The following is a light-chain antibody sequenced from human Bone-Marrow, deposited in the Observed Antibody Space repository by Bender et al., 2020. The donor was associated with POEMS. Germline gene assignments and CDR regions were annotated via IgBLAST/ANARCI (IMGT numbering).Light chain of an antibody. CDR1: SSDVGIYSR. CDR2: EGA. V-gene: IGLV2-23*01. CDR3: SSFTNSVL. J-gene: IGLJ2*01. Sequence: QSALTQPASVSASPRQSITISCTGTSSDVGIYSRVSWYQQLPGNAPKLIIYEGAKRPSGVSSRFSASWSGNTTSLTISGLQPEDDGIYYCSSFTNSVLFGGGTKLTV.